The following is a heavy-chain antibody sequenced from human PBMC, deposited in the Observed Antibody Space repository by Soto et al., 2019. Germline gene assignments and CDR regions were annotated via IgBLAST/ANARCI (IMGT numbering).Heavy chain of an antibody. Sequence: GGSLRLSCAASGFTFSSYAMSWVRQAPGKGLEWVSAISGSGGSTYYADSVKGRFTISRDNSKNTLYLQMNSLRAEDTAVYYCAKGYDFWSGYYQSTFFDYWGQGTLVTVSS. CDR1: GFTFSSYA. D-gene: IGHD3-3*01. V-gene: IGHV3-23*01. CDR3: AKGYDFWSGYYQSTFFDY. CDR2: ISGSGGST. J-gene: IGHJ4*02.